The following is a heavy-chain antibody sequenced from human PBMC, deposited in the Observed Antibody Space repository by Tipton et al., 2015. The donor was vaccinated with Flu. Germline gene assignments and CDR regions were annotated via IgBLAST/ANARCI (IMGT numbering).Heavy chain of an antibody. J-gene: IGHJ4*02. V-gene: IGHV4-31*02. D-gene: IGHD6-6*01. Sequence: LRLSCTVSGGSISSGGYYWSWIRQHPGKGLEWIGYIYYSGSTHYNPSLKSRVTISVDTSKNQFSLKLSSVTAADTAVYCCASYSSSYFDYWGQGTLVTVSS. CDR1: GGSISSGGYY. CDR3: ASYSSSYFDY. CDR2: IYYSGST.